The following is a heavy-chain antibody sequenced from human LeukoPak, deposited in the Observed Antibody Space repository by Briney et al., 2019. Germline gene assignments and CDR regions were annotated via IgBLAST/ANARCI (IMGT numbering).Heavy chain of an antibody. CDR1: GYTFTSYD. J-gene: IGHJ3*02. V-gene: IGHV1-8*01. D-gene: IGHD5-12*01. Sequence: GASVKVSCKPSGYTFTSYDINWVRQATGQRLEWMGWMNPNSGNTAYAKKFHCRVTMTRNTSISTVYMELSSLGSEDTAVYYWARGRGLRSLAFDIWGQGTMVTVSS. CDR2: MNPNSGNT. CDR3: ARGRGLRSLAFDI.